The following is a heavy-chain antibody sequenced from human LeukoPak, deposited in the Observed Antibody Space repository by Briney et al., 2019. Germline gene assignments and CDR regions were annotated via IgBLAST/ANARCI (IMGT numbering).Heavy chain of an antibody. D-gene: IGHD6-13*01. J-gene: IGHJ4*02. CDR1: GGSISSSSYY. V-gene: IGHV4-39*01. Sequence: KSSEALSLTCTVSGGSISSSSYYWGWIRQPPGKGLEWIGSIYYSGSTYYNPSLKSRVTISVDTSKNQFSLKLSSVTAADTAVYYCARGTIAAAGSFGYWGQGTLVTVSS. CDR3: ARGTIAAAGSFGY. CDR2: IYYSGST.